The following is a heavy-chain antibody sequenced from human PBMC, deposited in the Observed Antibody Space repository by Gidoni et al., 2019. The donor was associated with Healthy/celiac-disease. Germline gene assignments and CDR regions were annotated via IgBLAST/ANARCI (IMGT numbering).Heavy chain of an antibody. J-gene: IGHJ6*02. CDR2: LIPIFGTA. CDR1: GVTFSSYA. CDR3: ARENGGGYYYYYGMDV. Sequence: QVQLVQSGAEVKKPGSSVKVSCKASGVTFSSYAISWVRQAPGQGLEGMGGLIPIFGTANYAQKFQGRVTITADESKSKAYMELSSLRSEDTAVYYCARENGGGYYYYYGMDVWGQGTTVTVSS. D-gene: IGHD2-15*01. V-gene: IGHV1-69*01.